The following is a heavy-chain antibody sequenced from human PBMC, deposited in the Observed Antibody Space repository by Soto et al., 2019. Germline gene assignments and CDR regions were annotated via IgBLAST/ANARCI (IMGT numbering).Heavy chain of an antibody. J-gene: IGHJ5*02. D-gene: IGHD3-10*01. CDR3: ARAGSGYYGSGSYRIPTNNWFDP. CDR1: GYTLTGYY. CDR2: INPNSGGI. V-gene: IGHV1-2*02. Sequence: VASVKVSCKASGYTLTGYYMHWVRQAPGQGXEWMGWINPNSGGINYAQKFQGRVTMTRDTSISTAYMELSRLRSDDTAVYYCARAGSGYYGSGSYRIPTNNWFDPWGQGSLVTVFS.